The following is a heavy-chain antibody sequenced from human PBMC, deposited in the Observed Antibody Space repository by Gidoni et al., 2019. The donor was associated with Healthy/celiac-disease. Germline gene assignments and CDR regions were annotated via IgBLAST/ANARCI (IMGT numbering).Heavy chain of an antibody. J-gene: IGHJ4*02. D-gene: IGHD3-3*01. Sequence: QVQLQESGPGLVKPSQTLSPTCTVSAGSISSGDYYWSWIRQPAGKGLELIGYIYYSGSTYYNPSLKSRVTISVDTSKNQFSLKLSSVTAADTAVYYCAHSSYSLELDYWGQGTLVTVSS. CDR1: AGSISSGDYY. CDR2: IYYSGST. V-gene: IGHV4-30-4*01. CDR3: AHSSYSLELDY.